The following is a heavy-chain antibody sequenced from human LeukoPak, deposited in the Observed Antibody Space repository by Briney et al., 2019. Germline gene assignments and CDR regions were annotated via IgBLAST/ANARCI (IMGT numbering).Heavy chain of an antibody. CDR1: GYTFTGYY. CDR3: ACLTVTTSEYYFDY. CDR2: INPNSGGT. J-gene: IGHJ4*02. Sequence: ASVKVSCKASGYTFTGYYMHWVRQAPGQGLERMGRINPNSGGTNYAQKFQGRVTMTRDTSISTAYMELSRLRSDDTAVYYCACLTVTTSEYYFDYWGQGTLVTVSS. D-gene: IGHD4-17*01. V-gene: IGHV1-2*06.